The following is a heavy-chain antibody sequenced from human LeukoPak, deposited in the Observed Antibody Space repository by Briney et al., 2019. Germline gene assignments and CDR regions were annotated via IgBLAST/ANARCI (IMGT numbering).Heavy chain of an antibody. V-gene: IGHV1-18*01. CDR3: ARDFDVVVIATTPFDY. J-gene: IGHJ4*02. CDR2: ISAYNGHT. CDR1: GYTFTSYG. D-gene: IGHD2-21*01. Sequence: KSGASVKVSCKASGYTFTSYGISWVRQAPGQGLEWMGWISAYNGHTNYAQKLQGRVTMTTATSTRTAYMELRSLRSDDTAVYYCARDFDVVVIATTPFDYWGQGTLVTVSS.